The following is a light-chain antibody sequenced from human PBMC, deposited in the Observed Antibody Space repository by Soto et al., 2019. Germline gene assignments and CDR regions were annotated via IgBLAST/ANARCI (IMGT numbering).Light chain of an antibody. V-gene: IGKV1-9*01. CDR1: QDISIY. Sequence: IQLTQSPSSLSASIGDRVTITCRASQDISIYLAWYQRKSGEAPRLLIYGASTLQSGVPSRFSGSRSGTDFTLTIRGLQPEDFATYYCQQLHSFVLTFGGGTKVEMK. CDR2: GAS. J-gene: IGKJ4*01. CDR3: QQLHSFVLT.